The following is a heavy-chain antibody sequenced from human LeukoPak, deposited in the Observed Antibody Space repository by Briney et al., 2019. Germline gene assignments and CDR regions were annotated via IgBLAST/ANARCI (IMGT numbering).Heavy chain of an antibody. CDR2: IGYTGTVT. CDR3: ARDLTERKYYIAY. D-gene: IGHD2-8*02. J-gene: IGHJ4*02. CDR1: GFTFSSFG. V-gene: IGHV3-30*02. Sequence: GGSLRLSCAASGFTFSSFGMHWVRQAPGEGLEWVAYIGYTGTVTYYADSVKGRFTISRDNSKNTVHLQVNSLRAADTALYSCARDLTERKYYIAYWGQGTLVTVSS.